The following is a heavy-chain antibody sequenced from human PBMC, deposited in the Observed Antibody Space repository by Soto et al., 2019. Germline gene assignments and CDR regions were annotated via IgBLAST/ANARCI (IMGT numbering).Heavy chain of an antibody. CDR2: INPNSGGT. CDR1: GYTFTGSY. J-gene: IGHJ5*02. D-gene: IGHD4-17*01. CDR3: ARSPPLRPPWP. V-gene: IGHV1-2*02. Sequence: GASVKVSFKASGYTFTGSYMHWVRQAPGQGLEWMGWINPNSGGTNYAQKFQGRVTMTRDTSISTAYMELSRLRSDDTAVYYCARSPPLRPPWPWGQGTLVTVSS.